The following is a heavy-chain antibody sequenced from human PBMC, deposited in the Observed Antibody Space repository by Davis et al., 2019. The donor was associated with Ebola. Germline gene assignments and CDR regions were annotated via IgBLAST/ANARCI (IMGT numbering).Heavy chain of an antibody. CDR3: ARSFCSNPSCRHFSYAMDV. CDR2: INAGNGNT. Sequence: ASVKVSCKASGYTFTSYAMHWVRQAPGQRLEWMGWINAGNGNTKYSQKFQGRVTMTRNTSISTAYMELSSLGSEDTAVYFCARSFCSNPSCRHFSYAMDVWGQGTTVTVSS. CDR1: GYTFTSYA. V-gene: IGHV1-3*01. J-gene: IGHJ6*02. D-gene: IGHD2-2*01.